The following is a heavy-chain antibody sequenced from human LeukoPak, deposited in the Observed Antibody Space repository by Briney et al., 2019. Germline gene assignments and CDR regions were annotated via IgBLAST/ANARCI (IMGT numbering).Heavy chain of an antibody. D-gene: IGHD2/OR15-2a*01. CDR2: ISSSSYI. Sequence: SGGSLRLSCAASGFTFSSYSMNWVRQAPGKGLEWVSSISSSSYIYYADSVKGRFTISRDNAKNSLYLQMNSLRAEDTAVYYCARVGLRGFYDALDIWGQGTMVTVSS. CDR1: GFTFSSYS. J-gene: IGHJ3*02. V-gene: IGHV3-21*01. CDR3: ARVGLRGFYDALDI.